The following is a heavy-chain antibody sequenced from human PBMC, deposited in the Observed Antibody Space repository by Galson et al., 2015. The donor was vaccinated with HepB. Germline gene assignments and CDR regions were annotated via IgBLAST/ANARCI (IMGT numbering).Heavy chain of an antibody. J-gene: IGHJ4*02. CDR2: IKSYSDGGRV. Sequence: SLRLSCAGSGFSFSDVYMNWVRQAPGKGLEWVGRIKSYSDGGRVDYAAPVRGRFTISRDDSKSTVYLQMDSLKMEDTAMYYCARVHSPASTVDLIDYWGQGTLVTVSS. CDR3: ARVHSPASTVDLIDY. D-gene: IGHD4-17*01. CDR1: GFSFSDVY. V-gene: IGHV3-15*07.